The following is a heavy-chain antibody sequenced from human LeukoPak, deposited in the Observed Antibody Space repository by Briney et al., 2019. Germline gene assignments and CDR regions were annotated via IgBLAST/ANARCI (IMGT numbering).Heavy chain of an antibody. Sequence: AGGSLRLSCAVSRFILCSYETHCVRQAPGKGLEWLSYISSSGNTIYYADSVKGRFTISRDNSKYSLYMQMNSLRAVDTAVYYCATCAPTSWYYFDFWGQGALVTVSS. D-gene: IGHD2-2*01. J-gene: IGHJ4*02. CDR3: ATCAPTSWYYFDF. CDR2: ISSSGNTI. V-gene: IGHV3-48*03. CDR1: RFILCSYE.